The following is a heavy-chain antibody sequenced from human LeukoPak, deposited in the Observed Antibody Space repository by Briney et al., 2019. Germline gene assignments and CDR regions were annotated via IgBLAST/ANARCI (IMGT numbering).Heavy chain of an antibody. Sequence: GGSLTLSCETSAHTFSSYGMHWVHHAPGKGLECAAAISYDRSNTYYADSVKGRFTISRDNSKNALYLQMSSLRAEDTAVYYCAKRDFDYWGQGTLVTVAS. CDR2: ISYDRSNT. V-gene: IGHV3-30*18. CDR1: AHTFSSYG. CDR3: AKRDFDY. J-gene: IGHJ4*02.